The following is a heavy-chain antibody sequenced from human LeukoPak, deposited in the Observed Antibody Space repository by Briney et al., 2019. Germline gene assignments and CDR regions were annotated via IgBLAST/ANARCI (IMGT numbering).Heavy chain of an antibody. CDR3: ARTTYFYDTSGYYYGN. Sequence: SETLSLTCGVYGGSFSGYHWSWIRQPPGKGLEWVEEIKYSGSSNYNPSLKSRVNISVDTSKNQFSLKLSSVTAADTAVYYCARTTYFYDTSGYYYGNWGQGTLVTVSS. CDR1: GGSFSGYH. V-gene: IGHV4-34*01. CDR2: IKYSGSS. D-gene: IGHD3-22*01. J-gene: IGHJ4*02.